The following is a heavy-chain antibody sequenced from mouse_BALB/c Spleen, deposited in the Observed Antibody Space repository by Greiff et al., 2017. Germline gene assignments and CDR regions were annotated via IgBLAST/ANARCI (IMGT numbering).Heavy chain of an antibody. Sequence: DVMLVESGGGLVQPGGSRKLSCAASGFTFSSFGMHWVRQAPEKGLEWVAYISSGSSTIYYADTVKGRFTISRDNPKNTLFLQMTSLRSEDTAMYYCARGEFFYAMDYWGQGTSVTVSS. CDR2: ISSGSSTI. CDR3: ARGEFFYAMDY. CDR1: GFTFSSFG. J-gene: IGHJ4*01. V-gene: IGHV5-17*02.